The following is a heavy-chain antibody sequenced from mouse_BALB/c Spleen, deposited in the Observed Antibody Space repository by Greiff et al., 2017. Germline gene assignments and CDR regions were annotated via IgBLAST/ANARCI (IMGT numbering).Heavy chain of an antibody. CDR3: ASSLLRLRFAY. J-gene: IGHJ3*01. D-gene: IGHD1-2*01. CDR1: GYTFTDYN. CDR2: INPNNGGT. Sequence: EVQLQESGPELVKPGASVKIPCKASGYTFTDYNMDWVKQSHGKSLEWIGDINPNNGGTIYNQKFKGKATLTVDKSSSTAYMELRSLTSEDTAVYYCASSLLRLRFAYWGQGTLVTVSA. V-gene: IGHV1-18*01.